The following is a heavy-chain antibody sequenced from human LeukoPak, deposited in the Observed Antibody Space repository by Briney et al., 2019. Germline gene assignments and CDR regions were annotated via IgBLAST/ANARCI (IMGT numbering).Heavy chain of an antibody. V-gene: IGHV3-23*01. CDR1: GFTFSSYA. CDR2: ISGSGGST. D-gene: IGHD3-3*01. CDR3: ARDGDLYDFWSGYLDY. Sequence: TGGSLRLSCAASGFTFSSYAMSWVRQAPGKGLEWVSAISGSGGSTYYADSVKGRFTISRDNSKNTLYLQMNSLRAEDTAVYYCARDGDLYDFWSGYLDYWGQGTLVTVSS. J-gene: IGHJ4*02.